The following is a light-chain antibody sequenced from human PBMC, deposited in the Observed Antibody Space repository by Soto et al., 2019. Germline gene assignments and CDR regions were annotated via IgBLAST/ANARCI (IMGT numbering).Light chain of an antibody. CDR3: QQLNSYPWT. CDR2: GAS. CDR1: QSVISSY. V-gene: IGKV3-20*01. J-gene: IGKJ1*01. Sequence: EIVLTQSPDTLSLSPGESATLSCRASQSVISSYLAWYQHKAGQAPRLLIYGASSRATGIPDRFSGSGSGTDFTLTISSLQPEDFATYYCQQLNSYPWTFGQGTKVDI.